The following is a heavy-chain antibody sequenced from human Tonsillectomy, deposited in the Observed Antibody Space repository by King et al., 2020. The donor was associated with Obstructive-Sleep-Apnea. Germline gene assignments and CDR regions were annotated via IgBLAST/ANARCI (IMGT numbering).Heavy chain of an antibody. J-gene: IGHJ3*02. CDR1: DYSISIFNR. CDR3: ARRGTPGAFDI. D-gene: IGHD3-16*01. Sequence: QLQESGPGLVKPSDTLSLTCAVSDYSISIFNRWGWIRQPPGKGLEWIGYIYYSWSPYYNSSLQGRVTMSVDTSKNQFSLKLSSVTAVDTAMYYCARRGTPGAFDIWGQGTMVTVSS. CDR2: IYYSWSP. V-gene: IGHV4-28*01.